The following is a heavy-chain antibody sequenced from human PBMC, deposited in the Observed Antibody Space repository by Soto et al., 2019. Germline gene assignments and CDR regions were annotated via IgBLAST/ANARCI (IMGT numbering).Heavy chain of an antibody. CDR3: ARDGGWDTAMVPLGYYYGMDV. D-gene: IGHD5-18*01. V-gene: IGHV4-59*01. CDR1: GGSISSYY. CDR2: IYYSGST. Sequence: SETLSLTCTVSGGSISSYYWSWIRQPPGKGLEWIGYIYYSGSTNYNPSLKSRVTISVDTSKNQFSLKLSSVTAADTAVYYCARDGGWDTAMVPLGYYYGMDVWGQGTTVTVSS. J-gene: IGHJ6*02.